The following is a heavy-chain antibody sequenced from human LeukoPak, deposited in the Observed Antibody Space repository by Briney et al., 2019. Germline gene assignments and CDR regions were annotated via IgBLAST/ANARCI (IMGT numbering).Heavy chain of an antibody. D-gene: IGHD2-15*01. V-gene: IGHV1-18*01. CDR1: GYTFTSYG. CDR3: ARIPRVVAALNWFDP. CDR2: ISAYNGNT. Sequence: ASVKVSCKASGYTFTSYGISWVRQAPGQGLEWMGWISAYNGNTNYAQKLQGRATMTTDTSTSTAYMELRSLRSDDTAVYYCARIPRVVAALNWFDPWGQGTLVTVSS. J-gene: IGHJ5*02.